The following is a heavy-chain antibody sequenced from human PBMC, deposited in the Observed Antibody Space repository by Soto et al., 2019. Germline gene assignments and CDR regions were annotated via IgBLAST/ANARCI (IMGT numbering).Heavy chain of an antibody. V-gene: IGHV3-30*18. D-gene: IGHD2-21*02. CDR3: AKSTLAVVTATYFDY. Sequence: QVQLVESGGGVVQPGRSLRLSCAASGFTFSSYGMHWVRQAPGKGLEWVAVISYDGSNKYYADSVKGRFTISRDNSKNTLYLQMNSLRAEDTAVYYCAKSTLAVVTATYFDYWGQGTLVTVSS. J-gene: IGHJ4*02. CDR2: ISYDGSNK. CDR1: GFTFSSYG.